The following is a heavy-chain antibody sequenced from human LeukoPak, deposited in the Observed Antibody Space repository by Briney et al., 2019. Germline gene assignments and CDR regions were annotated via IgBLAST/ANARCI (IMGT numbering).Heavy chain of an antibody. Sequence: PSETLSLTCAVYGGSFSGYYWSWLRQPPGKGLEWIGEINHSGSTNYNPSLKSRVTISLDTSKNQLSLKLSSVTAADTAVYYCASVYYDRSAYGNNWFVPWGQGTLVTVSS. J-gene: IGHJ5*02. CDR2: INHSGST. CDR3: ASVYYDRSAYGNNWFVP. V-gene: IGHV4-34*01. D-gene: IGHD3-22*01. CDR1: GGSFSGYY.